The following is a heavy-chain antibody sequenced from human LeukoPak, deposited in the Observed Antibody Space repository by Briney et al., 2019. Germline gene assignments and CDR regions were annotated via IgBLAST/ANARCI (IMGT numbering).Heavy chain of an antibody. J-gene: IGHJ4*02. CDR3: ARGEEAPLDY. V-gene: IGHV4-59*11. Sequence: TPSETLSLTCTVSGASIRSHYWSWIRQPPGKGLEWIGYIYYSGSTYYNPSLKSRVTISVDTSKNQFSLKLSSVTAADTAVYYCARGEEAPLDYWGQGTLVTVSS. CDR2: IYYSGST. CDR1: GASIRSHY.